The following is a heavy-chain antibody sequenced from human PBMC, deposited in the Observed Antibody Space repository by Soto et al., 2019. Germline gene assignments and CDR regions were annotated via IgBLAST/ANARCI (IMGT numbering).Heavy chain of an antibody. CDR3: ARDGPHCTSCDVRVP. Sequence: SETLSLTCTVSGGSISSYYCSWTRQPAGKGLEWIGRIYTSGSTNYNPSLKSRVTMSVDTSKNQFSLKLSSVTAADTAVYYCARDGPHCTSCDVRVPWGQGTLVTVSS. V-gene: IGHV4-4*07. CDR2: IYTSGST. CDR1: GGSISSYY. D-gene: IGHD2-2*01. J-gene: IGHJ5*02.